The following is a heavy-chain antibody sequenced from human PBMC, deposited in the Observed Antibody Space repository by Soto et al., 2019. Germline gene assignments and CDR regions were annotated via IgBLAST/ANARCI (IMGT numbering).Heavy chain of an antibody. CDR2: IIPIFGTA. V-gene: IGHV1-69*13. J-gene: IGHJ4*02. CDR1: GGTFSSYA. Sequence: WASVKVSCKASGGTFSSYAISWVRQAPGQGLEWMGGIIPIFGTANYAQKFQGRVTITADESTSTAYMELSSLRSEDTAVYYCVGEYYDSSGYYYFDYWGQGTLVTVSS. D-gene: IGHD3-22*01. CDR3: VGEYYDSSGYYYFDY.